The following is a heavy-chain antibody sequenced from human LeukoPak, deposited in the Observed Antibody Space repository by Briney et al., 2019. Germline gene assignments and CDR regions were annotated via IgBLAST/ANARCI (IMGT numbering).Heavy chain of an antibody. CDR3: ARRPNPYDSSSSSEYFHH. D-gene: IGHD3-22*01. CDR1: GFTFSSYW. Sequence: GGSLRLSCAASGFTFSSYWMSWVRQAPGKGLEWVANIKQDGSEKYYVDSVKGRFTVSRDNSKNTLYLQMNSLRVEDTAVYYCARRPNPYDSSSSSEYFHHWGQGTLVTVSS. V-gene: IGHV3-7*01. CDR2: IKQDGSEK. J-gene: IGHJ1*01.